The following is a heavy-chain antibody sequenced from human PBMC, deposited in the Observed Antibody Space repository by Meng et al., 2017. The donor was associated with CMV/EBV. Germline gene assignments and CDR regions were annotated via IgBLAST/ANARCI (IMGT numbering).Heavy chain of an antibody. D-gene: IGHD3-9*01. CDR3: ARDPQYHTGWSPGYWFDP. J-gene: IGHJ5*02. V-gene: IGHV1-18*01. CDR2: ISSYNGKT. Sequence: TFTTFGLSGVRQAPGQGLEWMGWISSYNGKTNFAQKVQDRVTMTTDTSTSTAYMELRSLRPDDTAVYYCARDPQYHTGWSPGYWFDPWGQGTLVTVSS. CDR1: TFTTFG.